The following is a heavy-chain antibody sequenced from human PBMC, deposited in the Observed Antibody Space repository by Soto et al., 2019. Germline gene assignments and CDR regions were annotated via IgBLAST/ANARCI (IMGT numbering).Heavy chain of an antibody. Sequence: QVQLMQSGAEVKKPGASVKVSCKASGNTFTNYYIHWVRQAPGQGLEWMGTVNPSGGHTTYSQNFLGRVTXTXXXSXXTLYMELTSLTSDDPAVYYCARGGHVVVVPAAYDYWGQGTLVTVSS. D-gene: IGHD2-21*02. CDR2: VNPSGGHT. V-gene: IGHV1-46*01. J-gene: IGHJ4*02. CDR1: GNTFTNYY. CDR3: ARGGHVVVVPAAYDY.